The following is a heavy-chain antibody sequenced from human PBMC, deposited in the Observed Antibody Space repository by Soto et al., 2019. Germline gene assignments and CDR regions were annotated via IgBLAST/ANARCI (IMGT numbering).Heavy chain of an antibody. J-gene: IGHJ4*02. V-gene: IGHV4-34*01. CDR2: INHSGST. Sequence: QVQLQQWGAGLLKPSETLSLTCAVYGGSFSGYYWSWIRQPPGKGLEWIGEINHSGSTNYNPSLKRRVTISVDTSKNQFSLKLSSVTAADTAVYYCAREYCSGGSCYGGSGRYFDYWGQGTLVTVSS. CDR3: AREYCSGGSCYGGSGRYFDY. D-gene: IGHD2-15*01. CDR1: GGSFSGYY.